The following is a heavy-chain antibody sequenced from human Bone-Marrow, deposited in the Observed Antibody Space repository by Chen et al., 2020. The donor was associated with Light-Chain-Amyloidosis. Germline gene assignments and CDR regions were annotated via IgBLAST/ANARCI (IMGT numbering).Heavy chain of an antibody. J-gene: IGHJ4*02. V-gene: IGHV5-51*01. CDR2: IYPDDSDA. Sequence: EVQLEQSGPEVKKPGESLKISCKGSGYTFPNYWIGWVRQMPGKGLEWMGVIYPDDSDARYSPSFEGQFTISADKSLTTAYLQWRSLKASDTAMYYCARRRDGYNFDYWGQGTLVTVAS. CDR3: ARRRDGYNFDY. D-gene: IGHD5-12*01. CDR1: GYTFPNYW.